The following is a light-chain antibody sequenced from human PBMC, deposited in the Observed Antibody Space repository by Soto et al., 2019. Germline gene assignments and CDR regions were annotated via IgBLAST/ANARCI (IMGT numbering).Light chain of an antibody. CDR3: QQFSSTPWT. V-gene: IGKV3-20*01. CDR2: DAS. Sequence: EIVLTQSPGTLSLSPGERATLSCRASQSVSSTYLAWYQQKPGRAPRLLIYDASSRATGIPDRFSGSGSGTDFTLTISRLGPEDFAVYYCQQFSSTPWTFGQGTKVDIK. J-gene: IGKJ1*01. CDR1: QSVSSTY.